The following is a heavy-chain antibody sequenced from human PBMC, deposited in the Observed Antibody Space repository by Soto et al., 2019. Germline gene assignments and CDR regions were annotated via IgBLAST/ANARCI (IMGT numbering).Heavy chain of an antibody. CDR1: GYTFTSYG. CDR2: INPNSGGT. Sequence: ASVKVSCKASGYTFTSYGISWVRQAPGQGLEWMGWINPNSGGTNYAQKFQGWVTMTRDTSISTAYMELSRLRSADTAVYYCARAQRKVYYFWSGYTKQPYYYGMDVWGEGTTVTVSS. D-gene: IGHD3-3*01. J-gene: IGHJ6*04. V-gene: IGHV1-2*04. CDR3: ARAQRKVYYFWSGYTKQPYYYGMDV.